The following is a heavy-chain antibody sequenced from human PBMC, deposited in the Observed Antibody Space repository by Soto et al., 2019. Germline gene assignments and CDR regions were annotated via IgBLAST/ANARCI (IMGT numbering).Heavy chain of an antibody. CDR3: ASRAAGTGYNWFDP. D-gene: IGHD6-13*01. CDR1: GYTFTSYA. V-gene: IGHV1-3*01. Sequence: ASVKVSCKASGYTFTSYAVHWVRQAPGQRLEWMGWINAGNGNTKYSQKFQGRVTITRDTSASTAYMELSSLRSEDTAVYYCASRAAGTGYNWFDPWGQGTLVTVSS. J-gene: IGHJ5*02. CDR2: INAGNGNT.